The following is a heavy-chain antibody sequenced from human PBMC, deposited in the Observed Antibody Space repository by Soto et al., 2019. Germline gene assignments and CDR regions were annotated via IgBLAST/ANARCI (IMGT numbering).Heavy chain of an antibody. CDR1: GYTFTSYA. J-gene: IGHJ4*02. CDR3: ARDRRLRGDYLVY. Sequence: ASVKVSCKASGYTFTSYAMHWVRQAPGQRLEWMGWINAGNGNTKYSQKFQGRVTITRDTSASTAYMELSSLRSEDTAVYYCARDRRLRGDYLVYWGQGTLVTVSS. D-gene: IGHD6-25*01. CDR2: INAGNGNT. V-gene: IGHV1-3*01.